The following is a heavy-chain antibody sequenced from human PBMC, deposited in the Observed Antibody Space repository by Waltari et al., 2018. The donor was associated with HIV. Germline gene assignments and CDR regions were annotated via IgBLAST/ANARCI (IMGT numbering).Heavy chain of an antibody. J-gene: IGHJ1*01. CDR2: SWYHGDKE. D-gene: IGHD5-18*01. CDR3: ARERGYTSPFDL. V-gene: IGHV3-33*01. CDR1: GFTFGSYG. Sequence: QVQLVESGGGVVQPGRSLTLSCEASGFTFGSYGIHWVRQAPGKGLEWVAVSWYHGDKEDYADSVKGRFNISRDNSRNTVFLHMNSLRAEDTGFYFCARERGYTSPFDLWGQGTLVTVSS.